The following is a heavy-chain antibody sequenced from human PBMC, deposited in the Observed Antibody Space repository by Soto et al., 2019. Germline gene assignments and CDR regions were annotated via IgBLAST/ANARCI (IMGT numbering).Heavy chain of an antibody. CDR2: IFWNDER. D-gene: IGHD1-26*01. Sequence: QVTLKESGPVLVKPTETLTLTSTVSGFSLSKARMGVSWIRQPPGKALEWLAHIFWNDERSYNTSLKSRLTISRDTSKSQVVLTMTNVDPVDTGTYFCARALREGLPIYYFDSWGQGTLVTVSS. CDR3: ARALREGLPIYYFDS. V-gene: IGHV2-26*01. J-gene: IGHJ4*02. CDR1: GFSLSKARMG.